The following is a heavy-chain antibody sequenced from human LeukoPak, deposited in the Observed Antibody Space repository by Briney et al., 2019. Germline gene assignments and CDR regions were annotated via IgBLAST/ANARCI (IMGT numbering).Heavy chain of an antibody. D-gene: IGHD4-23*01. V-gene: IGHV1-46*01. J-gene: IGHJ5*02. CDR3: ARDNSIADRGWWFDP. CDR2: INPSGSST. Sequence: ASVKVSCKASGYIFTNHYMHLVRQAPGQGLEWMGLINPSGSSTLYAEKFRGRIIMTRDMSTGTDYMELSSLRSEDTAVYYCARDNSIADRGWWFDPWGQGTLVTVSS. CDR1: GYIFTNHY.